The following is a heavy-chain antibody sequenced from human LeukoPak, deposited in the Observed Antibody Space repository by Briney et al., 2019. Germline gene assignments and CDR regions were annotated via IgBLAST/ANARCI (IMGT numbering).Heavy chain of an antibody. CDR3: ARGSRDGYEGAFDI. J-gene: IGHJ3*02. Sequence: PGRSLRLSCAASGFTFSSYAMHWVRQAPGKGLEWVAVISYDGSNKYYADSVKGRFTISRDNSKNTLYLQMNSLRAEDTAVYYCARGSRDGYEGAFDIWGQGTMVTVSS. V-gene: IGHV3-30-3*01. D-gene: IGHD5-24*01. CDR1: GFTFSSYA. CDR2: ISYDGSNK.